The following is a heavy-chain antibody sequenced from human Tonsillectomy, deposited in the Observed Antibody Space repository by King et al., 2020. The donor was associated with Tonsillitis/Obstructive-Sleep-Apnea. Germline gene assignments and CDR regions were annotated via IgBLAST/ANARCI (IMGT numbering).Heavy chain of an antibody. CDR2: ISYFTTNT. D-gene: IGHD4-17*01. CDR3: AKDVGESDSSRDYSDF. V-gene: IGHV3-30*18. CDR1: GFTFSNYA. J-gene: IGHJ4*02. Sequence: QVQLVESGGGVVQPGRSLRLSCAASGFTFSNYAMHWVRQAPGKRLEWVAIISYFTTNTYYADSVKGRFTISRDNSKNTLYLQMNSLRAYDTAVYYCAKDVGESDSSRDYSDFWGQGTLVTVSS.